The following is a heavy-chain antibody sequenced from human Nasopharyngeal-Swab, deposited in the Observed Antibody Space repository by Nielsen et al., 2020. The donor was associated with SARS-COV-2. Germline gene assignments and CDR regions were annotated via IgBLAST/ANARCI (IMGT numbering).Heavy chain of an antibody. CDR2: IIPLFEKR. CDR3: AREGEEDDGTGWTRGGYFDL. D-gene: IGHD3/OR15-3a*01. V-gene: IGHV1-69*01. Sequence: WVRQAPGQGLEWLGGIIPLFEKRDYAQRFQGRVTFTADESTTTAYMELSSLGSEDTAVYYCAREGEEDDGTGWTRGGYFDLWGQGTQVTVSS. J-gene: IGHJ4*02.